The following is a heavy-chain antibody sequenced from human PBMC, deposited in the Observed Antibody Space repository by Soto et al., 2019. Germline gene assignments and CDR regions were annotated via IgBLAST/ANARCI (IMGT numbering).Heavy chain of an antibody. Sequence: QVQLVQSGAEVKKPGSSVKVSCRASGGTFSSYAVSWVRQAPGQGLEWMGVIIPLLNTPIYVQKFQGRVTFTADASATTAYMELSSLRSEDTAVYYCARESSSPNYYIYGMDVWGQGTTVTVSS. CDR1: GGTFSSYA. CDR2: IIPLLNTP. J-gene: IGHJ6*02. D-gene: IGHD6-6*01. V-gene: IGHV1-69*01. CDR3: ARESSSPNYYIYGMDV.